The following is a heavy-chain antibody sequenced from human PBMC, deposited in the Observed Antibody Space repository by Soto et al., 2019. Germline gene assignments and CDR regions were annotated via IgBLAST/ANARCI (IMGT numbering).Heavy chain of an antibody. CDR1: GGSISSSNW. CDR2: IYYSGST. V-gene: IGHV4-4*02. Sequence: ETLSLTCAVSGGSISSSNWWSWVRQPPGKGLEWIGEIYYSGSTNYNPSLKSRVTVSVDTSKNQFSLKLSSVTAADTAVYYCARGTLTSYFDYWGQGTLVTVSS. CDR3: ARGTLTSYFDY. J-gene: IGHJ4*02.